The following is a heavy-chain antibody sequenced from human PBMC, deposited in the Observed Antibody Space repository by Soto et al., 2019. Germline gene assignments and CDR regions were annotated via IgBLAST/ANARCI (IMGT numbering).Heavy chain of an antibody. J-gene: IGHJ4*02. V-gene: IGHV3-23*01. CDR2: ISGSDGST. Sequence: WGSRRLSCAPSEFTFSSYAISWIRHTPGKGLGWVSAISGSDGSTYYSDSMKGRFTISRDNSNNSLYLHMSSLRAEDTAIYYCAKAFFGSYYFDYWGQGTLVTVSS. CDR1: EFTFSSYA. CDR3: AKAFFGSYYFDY. D-gene: IGHD1-26*01.